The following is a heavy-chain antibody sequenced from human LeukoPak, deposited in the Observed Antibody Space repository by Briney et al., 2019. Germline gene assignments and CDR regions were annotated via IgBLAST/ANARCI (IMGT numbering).Heavy chain of an antibody. D-gene: IGHD3-10*01. CDR1: GFTFSSYW. Sequence: TGGSLRLSCAASGFTFSSYWMSWVRQAPGKGLEWVANIKQGGSEKYYVDSAKGRFTISRDNAKNSLYLQMNSLKAEDTAVYYCARARGYYGSGTFDYWGQGTLVTVSS. V-gene: IGHV3-7*01. CDR3: ARARGYYGSGTFDY. CDR2: IKQGGSEK. J-gene: IGHJ4*02.